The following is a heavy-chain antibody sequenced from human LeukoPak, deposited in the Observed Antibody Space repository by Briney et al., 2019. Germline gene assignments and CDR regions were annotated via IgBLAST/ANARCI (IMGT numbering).Heavy chain of an antibody. CDR2: IDPSDSYT. CDR3: ARGKVVVAATSAFDI. V-gene: IGHV5-10-1*01. Sequence: GESLKISCKGSGYSFTSYWISWVRQMPGKGLEWMGRIDPSDSYTNYSPSFQGHVTISADKSISTAYLQWSSLKASDTAMYYCARGKVVVAATSAFDIWGQGTMVTVSS. D-gene: IGHD2-15*01. CDR1: GYSFTSYW. J-gene: IGHJ3*02.